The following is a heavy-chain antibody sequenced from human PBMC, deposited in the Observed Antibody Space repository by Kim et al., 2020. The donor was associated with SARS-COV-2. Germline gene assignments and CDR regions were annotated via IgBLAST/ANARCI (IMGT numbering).Heavy chain of an antibody. CDR2: ISGNGGTT. D-gene: IGHD4-17*01. V-gene: IGHV3-23*01. Sequence: GGSLRLSCAASGFTFSKNTMTWVRQAPGKGLEWVSSISGNGGTTYYADSVKGRFTISRDNSKNTLYLQMNSLRAGDTALYYCAKDGGRWHWDYWGQGSLVTVSS. CDR3: AKDGGRWHWDY. J-gene: IGHJ4*02. CDR1: GFTFSKNT.